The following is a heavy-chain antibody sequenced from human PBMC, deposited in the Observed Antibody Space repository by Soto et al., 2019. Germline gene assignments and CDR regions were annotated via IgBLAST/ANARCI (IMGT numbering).Heavy chain of an antibody. CDR3: ARDPVAAAGTYYGMDV. Sequence: ASVKVSCEASGYTLTGYYMHWVRQAPGQGLEWMGWINPNSGGTNYAQKFQGWVTMTRDTSISTAYMELSRLRSDDTAVYYCARDPVAAAGTYYGMDVWGQGTTVTVSS. D-gene: IGHD6-13*01. CDR2: INPNSGGT. V-gene: IGHV1-2*04. J-gene: IGHJ6*02. CDR1: GYTLTGYY.